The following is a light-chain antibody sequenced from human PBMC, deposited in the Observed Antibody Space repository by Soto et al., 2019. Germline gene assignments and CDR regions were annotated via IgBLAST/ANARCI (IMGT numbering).Light chain of an antibody. J-gene: IGKJ5*01. CDR1: QSVSNY. V-gene: IGKV3-11*02. Sequence: EIVLTQSPATLSLSPGETATLSCRASQSVSNYLAWYQHKPGQAPRLLIYGASNRATGVSARISGSGSGRDISLTINSLEPEDSAVYYCHLRTNWPSITFGQGTRLEI. CDR3: HLRTNWPSIT. CDR2: GAS.